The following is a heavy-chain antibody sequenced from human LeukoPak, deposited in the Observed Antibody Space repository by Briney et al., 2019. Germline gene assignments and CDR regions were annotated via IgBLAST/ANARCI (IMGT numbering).Heavy chain of an antibody. D-gene: IGHD5-12*01. CDR3: ARDGYQTGSDY. J-gene: IGHJ4*02. CDR1: GGSISSGDYY. V-gene: IGHV4-39*02. CDR2: IYYSGST. Sequence: SETLSLTCTVSGGSISSGDYYWSWIRQPPGKGLEWIGSIYYSGSTYYNPSLKSRVTISVDTSKNQFSLKLSSVTAADTAVYYCARDGYQTGSDYWGQGTLVTVSS.